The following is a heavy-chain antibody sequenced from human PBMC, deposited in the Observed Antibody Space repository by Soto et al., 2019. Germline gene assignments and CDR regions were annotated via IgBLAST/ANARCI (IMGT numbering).Heavy chain of an antibody. V-gene: IGHV1-18*01. CDR1: GYTFTSYG. CDR2: ISAYNGNT. J-gene: IGHJ5*02. CDR3: ARPGGYSYGYGDNWFDP. Sequence: ASVKVSCKASGYTFTSYGISWVRQAPGQGLEWMGWISAYNGNTNYAQKLQGRVTMTTDTSTSTAYMELRSLRSDDTVVYYCARPGGYSYGYGDNWFDPWGQGTLVTVSS. D-gene: IGHD5-18*01.